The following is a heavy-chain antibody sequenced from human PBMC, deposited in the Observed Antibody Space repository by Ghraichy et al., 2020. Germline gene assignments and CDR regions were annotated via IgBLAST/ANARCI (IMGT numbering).Heavy chain of an antibody. CDR2: IYSGGRT. V-gene: IGHV3-53*01. Sequence: VSVIYSGGRTYYTDSVKGRLTISRANSKNPLYLQMNSLRAEDTAVYYCARGGGDYFDYWGQGTL. D-gene: IGHD2-15*01. CDR3: ARGGGDYFDY. J-gene: IGHJ4*02.